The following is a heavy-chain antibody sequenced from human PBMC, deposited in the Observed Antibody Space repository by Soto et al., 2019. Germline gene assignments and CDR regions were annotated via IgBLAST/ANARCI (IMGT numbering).Heavy chain of an antibody. CDR2: IRDSGSRT. V-gene: IGHV3-23*01. J-gene: IGHJ3*02. CDR1: GFTFSSYA. CDR3: AKDWYSGSYTSDAFDI. D-gene: IGHD1-26*01. Sequence: EVQLLESGGGLVQPGGSLRLSCAASGFTFSSYAMSWVRQAPGKGLEWVSGIRDSGSRTFYADSVKGRFTISRDNSQNTLYLQMNSLRAEDTAIYYCAKDWYSGSYTSDAFDIWGQGTMVTVSS.